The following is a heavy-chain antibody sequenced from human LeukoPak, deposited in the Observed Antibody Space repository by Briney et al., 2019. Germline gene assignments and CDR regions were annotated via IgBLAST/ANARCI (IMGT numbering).Heavy chain of an antibody. CDR1: GFTFDDYA. CDR3: AKQEDP. V-gene: IGHV3-9*01. Sequence: PGRSLRLSCAASGFTFDDYAMHWVRQAPGKGLEWVSGISWNSGSIGYADSVKGRFTISRDNAKNSLYLQMNSLRAEDTALYYCAKQEDPWGQGTLVTVSS. J-gene: IGHJ5*02. CDR2: ISWNSGSI.